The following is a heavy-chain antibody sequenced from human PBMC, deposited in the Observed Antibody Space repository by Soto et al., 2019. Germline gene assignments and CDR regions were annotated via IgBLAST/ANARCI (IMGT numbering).Heavy chain of an antibody. J-gene: IGHJ4*02. CDR1: GGSISSYY. CDR3: VRRWGPVFDY. Sequence: QVQLQESGPGLVKPSETLSLTCTVSGGSISSYYWSWIRQPPGKGLEWIGYIYYSGSTNYNPSLKSRVTISVDTSKNQFSLKLSSVTAADTAVYYCVRRWGPVFDYWGQGTLVTVSS. D-gene: IGHD3-16*01. CDR2: IYYSGST. V-gene: IGHV4-59*08.